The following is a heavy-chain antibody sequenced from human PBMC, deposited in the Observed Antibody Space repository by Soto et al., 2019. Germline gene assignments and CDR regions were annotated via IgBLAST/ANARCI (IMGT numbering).Heavy chain of an antibody. V-gene: IGHV3-48*01. Sequence: EVQLVESGGALVQPGGSLRLSCAASGFTFSTYSMNWLRQAPGKGLEWVSSISSSSTIYYADSVKSRFTISRDNVQNSLYRQMPSLRAEDTAVYYCARERGSGWTFDYWGQGTLVTVSS. CDR3: ARERGSGWTFDY. D-gene: IGHD6-19*01. CDR2: ISSSSTI. J-gene: IGHJ4*02. CDR1: GFTFSTYS.